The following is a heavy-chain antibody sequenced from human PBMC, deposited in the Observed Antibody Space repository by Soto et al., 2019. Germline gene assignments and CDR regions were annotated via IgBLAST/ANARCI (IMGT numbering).Heavy chain of an antibody. V-gene: IGHV1-69*06. D-gene: IGHD3-22*01. CDR1: GGTFGSDA. CDR3: ARDRTDSGYYTNWLDP. Sequence: SVKVSCKASGGTFGSDAITWVRQAPGQGLEWVGRIIPIFGTTNYAQNLQGRVTISADKSTLTSYMELHSLTSDDTALYYCARDRTDSGYYTNWLDPWGQGTQVTVSS. J-gene: IGHJ5*02. CDR2: IIPIFGTT.